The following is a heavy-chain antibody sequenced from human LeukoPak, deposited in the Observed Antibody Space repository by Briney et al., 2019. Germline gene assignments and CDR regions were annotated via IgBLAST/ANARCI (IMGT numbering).Heavy chain of an antibody. J-gene: IGHJ3*01. Sequence: GGSLRLSCAASRFTFSNYWMTWVRQAPGKGLEWVANIKQDGSEKYYVDSVKGRFTISRDNARNSLYLQMNSLRAEDTAVYYCSVKPASVAFDLWGQGTMVTVSS. CDR3: SVKPASVAFDL. D-gene: IGHD2-2*01. CDR1: RFTFSNYW. V-gene: IGHV3-7*01. CDR2: IKQDGSEK.